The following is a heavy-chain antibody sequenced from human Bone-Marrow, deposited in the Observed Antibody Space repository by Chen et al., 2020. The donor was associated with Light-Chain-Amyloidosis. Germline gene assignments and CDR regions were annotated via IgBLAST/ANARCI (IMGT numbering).Heavy chain of an antibody. CDR3: ARRGGGPLLRQYFDS. V-gene: IGHV3-48*02. Sequence: EVQLVQSGGGLVQPGGSLRLSCAVSGFTFSTSTMNWVRQAPGKGLEWIAAITTSANTIYYADSVTDRFTISRDSARNSLYLEMTSRRDEDTAIYYCARRGGGPLLRQYFDSWGHGTLVTVSS. D-gene: IGHD3-16*01. CDR1: GFTFSTST. J-gene: IGHJ4*01. CDR2: ITTSANTI.